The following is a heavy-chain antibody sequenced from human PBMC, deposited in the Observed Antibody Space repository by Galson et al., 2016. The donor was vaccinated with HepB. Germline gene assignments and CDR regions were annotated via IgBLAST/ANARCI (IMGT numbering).Heavy chain of an antibody. Sequence: SLRLSCAASGFTFNTYSMNWVRQAPGKGLEWVSYISSTSRYIYYADSSVKGRFTISRENAKNSLYLQMNSLRAEDTAVYYCAKGGRDGYGMDVWGQGTAGTVSS. CDR1: GFTFNTYS. D-gene: IGHD5-24*01. J-gene: IGHJ6*02. V-gene: IGHV3-21*01. CDR3: AKGGRDGYGMDV. CDR2: ISSTSRYI.